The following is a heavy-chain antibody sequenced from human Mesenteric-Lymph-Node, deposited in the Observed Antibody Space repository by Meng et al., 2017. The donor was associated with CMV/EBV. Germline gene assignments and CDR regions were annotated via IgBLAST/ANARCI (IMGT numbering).Heavy chain of an antibody. CDR3: ARDLSGETDPYCGGACFAFDT. V-gene: IGHV3-20*04. CDR2: INWNGGST. D-gene: IGHD2-21*02. Sequence: GGSLRLSCAVSGFTFNDYGMSWVRQAPGKGLEWVSGINWNGGSTGYADSMKGRVTISRDSAKSSLYLQMNSLRAEDTALYYCARDLSGETDPYCGGACFAFDTWGQGTVVTVSS. CDR1: GFTFNDYG. J-gene: IGHJ3*02.